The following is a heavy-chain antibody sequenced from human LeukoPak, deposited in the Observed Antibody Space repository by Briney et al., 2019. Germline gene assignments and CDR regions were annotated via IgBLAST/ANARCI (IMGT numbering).Heavy chain of an antibody. CDR3: AHGGLYYLDY. V-gene: IGHV3-23*01. Sequence: GGSLRLSCAASGFTFSSHGISWVRQAPGKGLEWVSAISGSGNTYYADSVKGRFTISRDISKNTLYLQMNSLRAEDTAVYYCAHGGLYYLDYWGQGTLVTVSS. D-gene: IGHD3-10*01. CDR2: ISGSGNT. CDR1: GFTFSSHG. J-gene: IGHJ4*02.